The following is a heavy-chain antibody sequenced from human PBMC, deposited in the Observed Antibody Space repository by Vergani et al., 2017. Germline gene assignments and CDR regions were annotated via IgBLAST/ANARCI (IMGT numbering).Heavy chain of an antibody. J-gene: IGHJ6*03. CDR1: GFTFSSYW. V-gene: IGHV3-7*01. CDR2: IKQDGSEK. CDR3: ARDRESQLGYCSTTNCYTQYYYYMDV. D-gene: IGHD2-2*02. Sequence: EVQLVESGGGLVQPGGSLRLSCAASGFTFSSYWMSWVRQAPGKGLEWVANIKQDGSEKYYVDSVKGRFTISRDNAKNSLYLQMNSLRAEDTAVYYCARDRESQLGYCSTTNCYTQYYYYMDVWGKGTTVTVSS.